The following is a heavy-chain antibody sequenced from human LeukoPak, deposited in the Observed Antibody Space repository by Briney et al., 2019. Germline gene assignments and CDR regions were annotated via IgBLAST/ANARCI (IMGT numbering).Heavy chain of an antibody. CDR3: AQQLGYCSGGTCYFTY. J-gene: IGHJ1*01. Sequence: GGSLRLSCAASGFTFSSYAMSWVRQAPGKGPEWVAAISNSGGDTFYSDSGKGRFTIARDNSKNTLYLQMNSLRVDDTAVYYCAQQLGYCSGGTCYFTYWGQGTLVTVSS. CDR1: GFTFSSYA. V-gene: IGHV3-23*01. D-gene: IGHD2-15*01. CDR2: ISNSGGDT.